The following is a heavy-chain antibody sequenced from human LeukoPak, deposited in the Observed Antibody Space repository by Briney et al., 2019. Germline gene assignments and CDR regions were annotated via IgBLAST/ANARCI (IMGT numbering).Heavy chain of an antibody. J-gene: IGHJ4*02. D-gene: IGHD4-11*01. CDR2: ISDSSVYI. Sequence: PGGSLRLSCAASGFTFSRHNMNWVRQAPGKGLEWVSTISDSSVYIYYADSVKGRFTISRDNANNSLFLQMNSLRAEDTAVYYCARGNSHDYNNPFDYWGQGSLVTVSS. V-gene: IGHV3-21*01. CDR1: GFTFSRHN. CDR3: ARGNSHDYNNPFDY.